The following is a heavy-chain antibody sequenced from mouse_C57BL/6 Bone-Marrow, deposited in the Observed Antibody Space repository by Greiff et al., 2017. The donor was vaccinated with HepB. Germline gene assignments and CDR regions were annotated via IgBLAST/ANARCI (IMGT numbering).Heavy chain of an antibody. CDR3: ARGASYYAMDY. V-gene: IGHV1-64*01. CDR2: IHPNSGST. Sequence: QVQLQQPGAELVKPGASVKLSCKASGYTFTSYWMHWVKQRPGQGLEWIGMIHPNSGSTNYNEKFKSKATLTVDKSSGTAYMQLSSLTSEDSAVYYCARGASYYAMDYWGQGTSVTVSS. CDR1: GYTFTSYW. J-gene: IGHJ4*01.